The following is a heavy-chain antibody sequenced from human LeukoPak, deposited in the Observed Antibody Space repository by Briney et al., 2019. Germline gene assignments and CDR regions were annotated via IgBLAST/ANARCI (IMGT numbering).Heavy chain of an antibody. CDR2: ISSSSSYI. CDR3: ARDSYSYGRFDY. Sequence: GGSLRLSCAASGFTFSSYSMNWVRQAPGKGLEWVSSISSSSSYIYYADSVKGRFTISRDNAKNSLYLQMNTLRAEDTAVYYCARDSYSYGRFDYWGQGTLVTVSS. V-gene: IGHV3-21*01. CDR1: GFTFSSYS. J-gene: IGHJ4*02. D-gene: IGHD5-18*01.